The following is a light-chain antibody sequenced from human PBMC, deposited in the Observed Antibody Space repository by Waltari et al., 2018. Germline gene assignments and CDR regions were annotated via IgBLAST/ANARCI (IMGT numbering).Light chain of an antibody. CDR3: AAWDDSHYV. J-gene: IGLJ1*01. CDR2: RNN. Sequence: QSVLTQPPSASETPGQRVTLPCSGSSPNLGSNDLYWYQQLPGPAPKLLIYRNNPRPSGVPDRFSASKSGTSASLAISGLRSEDEAVYYCAAWDDSHYVFGTGTQVTVL. CDR1: SPNLGSND. V-gene: IGLV1-47*01.